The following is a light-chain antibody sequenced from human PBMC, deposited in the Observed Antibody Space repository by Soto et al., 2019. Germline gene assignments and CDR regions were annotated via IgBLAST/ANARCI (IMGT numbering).Light chain of an antibody. CDR1: SSDVGAYNF. J-gene: IGLJ1*01. Sequence: QSALTQPASVSGSPGQSITISCTGTSSDVGAYNFVSWHQQHPGKAPKLMIYNVYDRPSGISYRFSGSKSGNTASLTISGLQGEDEADYYRSAYTVSRTYVFGTGTKLTVL. CDR3: SAYTVSRTYV. V-gene: IGLV2-14*03. CDR2: NVY.